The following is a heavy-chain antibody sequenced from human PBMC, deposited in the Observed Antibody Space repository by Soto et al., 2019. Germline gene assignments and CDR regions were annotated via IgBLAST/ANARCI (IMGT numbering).Heavy chain of an antibody. V-gene: IGHV5-10-1*01. CDR1: GYSFTSYW. CDR3: ARKRVVPDAPYYYYGMDV. D-gene: IGHD2-2*01. J-gene: IGHJ6*02. Sequence: GESLKISCKGSGYSFTSYWISWVRQMPGKGLEWMGRIDPSDSYTNYSPSFQGHVTISADKSISTAYLQWSSLKASDTAMYYCARKRVVPDAPYYYYGMDVWGQGTRVTVSS. CDR2: IDPSDSYT.